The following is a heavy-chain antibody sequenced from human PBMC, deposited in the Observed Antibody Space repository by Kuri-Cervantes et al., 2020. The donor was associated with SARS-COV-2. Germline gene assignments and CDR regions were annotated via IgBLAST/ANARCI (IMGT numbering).Heavy chain of an antibody. V-gene: IGHV1-18*01. J-gene: IGHJ3*02. D-gene: IGHD3-3*01. Sequence: ASVKVSCKASGYTFTSYGISWVRQAPGQGLEWMGWISAYNGNTNYAQKFQGRVTMTRNTSISTAYMELSSLRSEDTAVYYCVLRYAFDIWGQGTMVTVSS. CDR3: VLRYAFDI. CDR1: GYTFTSYG. CDR2: ISAYNGNT.